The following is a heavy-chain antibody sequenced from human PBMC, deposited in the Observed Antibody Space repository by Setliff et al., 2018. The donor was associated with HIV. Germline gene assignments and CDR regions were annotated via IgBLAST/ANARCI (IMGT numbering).Heavy chain of an antibody. D-gene: IGHD3-22*01. CDR2: IKTKTQRGTT. Sequence: PGGSLRLSCAASGFTFSNSWMTWVRQAPGKGLEWVGRIKTKTQRGTTDYAAPAKGRFIISRDDSKNTLYLQMNSLRSEDTAAYYCVTGVGTSSVDYWGQGTMVTVSS. V-gene: IGHV3-15*01. CDR1: GFTFSNSW. J-gene: IGHJ4*02. CDR3: VTGVGTSSVDY.